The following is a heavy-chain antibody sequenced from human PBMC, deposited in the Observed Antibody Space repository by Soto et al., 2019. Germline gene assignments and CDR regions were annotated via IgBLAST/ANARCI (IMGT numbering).Heavy chain of an antibody. J-gene: IGHJ4*02. CDR1: GGSFSGYY. CDR2: INHSGST. V-gene: IGHV4-34*01. CDR3: AERKRGYRHETYWNY. D-gene: IGHD5-18*01. Sequence: PSETLSLTCAVYGGSFSGYYWSWIRQPPGKGLEWIGEINHSGSTNYNPSLKSRVTISVDTSKNQFSLKLSSVTAADTAVYYCAERKRGYRHETYWNYWGQGTLVTVSS.